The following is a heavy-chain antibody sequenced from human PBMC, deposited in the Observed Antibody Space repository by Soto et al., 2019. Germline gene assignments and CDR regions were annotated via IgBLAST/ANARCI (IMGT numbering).Heavy chain of an antibody. V-gene: IGHV4-34*01. J-gene: IGHJ6*02. Sequence: WETLSLTCAVSGWSFSGYYWSWIRQPPGKGLEWSGEINHRGSTNYNPSLKSRVTISVDTSKNQFSLKMSTVTAADTAVYYCAREGVYYGSGTSYGMDVWGQGTTVTVSS. CDR2: INHRGST. D-gene: IGHD3-10*01. CDR3: AREGVYYGSGTSYGMDV. CDR1: GWSFSGYY.